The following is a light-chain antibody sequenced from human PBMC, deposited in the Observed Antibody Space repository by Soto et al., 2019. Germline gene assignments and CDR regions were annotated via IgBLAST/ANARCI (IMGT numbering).Light chain of an antibody. CDR2: DAS. CDR3: HHAGHSPT. Sequence: IVLTQSPATLSLSVGERATLSCGASQDINNNFVAWYQKKPGLAPRLLIFDASFRAPGIPDRFSGSGSGNAFILTNGRLEPEDCAVYFCHHAGHSPTFGGETEVQIK. J-gene: IGKJ4*01. CDR1: QDINNNF. V-gene: IGKV3D-20*01.